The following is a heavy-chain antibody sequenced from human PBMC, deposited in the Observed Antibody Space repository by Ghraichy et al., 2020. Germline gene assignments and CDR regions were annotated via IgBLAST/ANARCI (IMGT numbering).Heavy chain of an antibody. CDR3: ARQYTNYDILTGYYIEGNYFDY. V-gene: IGHV2-5*02. Sequence: SGPTQVKPTQTLTLTCTFSGFSLSTSGVGVGWIRQPPGKALEWLALIYWDDDKRYSPSLKSRLTITKDTSKNQVVLTMTNMDPVDTATYYCARQYTNYDILTGYYIEGNYFDYWGQGTLVTVSS. J-gene: IGHJ4*02. CDR2: IYWDDDK. D-gene: IGHD3-9*01. CDR1: GFSLSTSGVG.